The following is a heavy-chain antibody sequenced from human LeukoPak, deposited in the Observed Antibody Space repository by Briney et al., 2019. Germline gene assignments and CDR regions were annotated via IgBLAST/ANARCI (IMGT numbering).Heavy chain of an antibody. CDR3: AKGRLHSNYAFDV. Sequence: GGSVRLSCAACGFTFRSYAMSGVRLAPGKGLEGVSDIVGSGGPTYSADSVKGRFALSRDNSKNTLYLQMDSLRAEDRAIYYCAKGRLHSNYAFDVWGQGTMVTVSS. V-gene: IGHV3-23*01. D-gene: IGHD2-8*01. J-gene: IGHJ3*01. CDR1: GFTFRSYA. CDR2: IVGSGGPT.